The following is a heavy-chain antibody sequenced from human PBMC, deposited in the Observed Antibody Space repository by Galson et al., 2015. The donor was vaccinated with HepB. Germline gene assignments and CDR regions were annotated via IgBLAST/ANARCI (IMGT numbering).Heavy chain of an antibody. CDR3: ARDGIAAAGKAWFDP. Sequence: SVKVSCKASGYTFTSYAMHWVRQAPGQRLEWMGWINAGNGNTKYSQKFQGRVTITRDTSASTAYMELGSLRSEDTAVYYCARDGIAAAGKAWFDPWGQGTLVTVSS. V-gene: IGHV1-3*01. CDR1: GYTFTSYA. J-gene: IGHJ5*02. D-gene: IGHD6-13*01. CDR2: INAGNGNT.